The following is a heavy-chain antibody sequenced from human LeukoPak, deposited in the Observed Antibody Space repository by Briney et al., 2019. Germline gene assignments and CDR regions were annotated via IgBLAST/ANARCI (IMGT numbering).Heavy chain of an antibody. J-gene: IGHJ4*02. CDR2: ISYDGRNE. Sequence: GGSLRLSCAASGFIFGSYGMHWVRQAPGKGLEWVAVISYDGRNEFYGDSVKGRFTISRDNSKNTLHLQMNSLRVEDTAVYYCAREVRGLSTFEYWGQGTLVTVSS. CDR3: AREVRGLSTFEY. V-gene: IGHV3-30*03. CDR1: GFIFGSYG.